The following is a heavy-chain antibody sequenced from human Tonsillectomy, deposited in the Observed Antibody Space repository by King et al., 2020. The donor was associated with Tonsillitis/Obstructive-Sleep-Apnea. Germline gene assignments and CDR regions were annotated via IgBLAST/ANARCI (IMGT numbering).Heavy chain of an antibody. D-gene: IGHD2-2*01. CDR2: ISYDGRNQ. CDR3: AKEPAARAFDI. Sequence: VQLVESGGGVVQPGGSLRLSCAASGFTFNSYPMHWVRQAPGKGLEWVALISYDGRNQYYADSVKGRFTISRDNSKYTLFLQMNSLRAKDTAVFYCAKEPAARAFDIWGQGTMVTVSS. V-gene: IGHV3-30*04. CDR1: GFTFNSYP. J-gene: IGHJ3*02.